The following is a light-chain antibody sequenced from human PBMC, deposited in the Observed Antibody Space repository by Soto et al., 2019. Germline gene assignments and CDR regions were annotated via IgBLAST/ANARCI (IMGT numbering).Light chain of an antibody. V-gene: IGKV3-20*01. CDR3: QQFGSLPYT. CDR1: QNVNNHY. J-gene: IGKJ2*01. CDR2: GAS. Sequence: ENVLTQSPGTLSLSPGERATLSCRASQNVNNHYLAWYQHKPGQAPRLLIYGASRRAAAIPDRFSASGSGTDFTLSISRLEPEDFAVYLCQQFGSLPYTFGQGTKLEI.